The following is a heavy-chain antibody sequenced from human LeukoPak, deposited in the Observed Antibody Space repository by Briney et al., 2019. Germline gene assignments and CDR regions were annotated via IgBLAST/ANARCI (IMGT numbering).Heavy chain of an antibody. J-gene: IGHJ4*02. CDR3: ARGYGVTFDY. CDR2: ISSSSSYI. Sequence: GGSLRLSCAASGFTFSSYGMHWVRQAPGKGLEWVSSISSSSSYIYYADSVKGRFTISRDNAKNSLYLQMNSLRAEDTAVYYCARGYGVTFDYWGQGTLVTVSS. CDR1: GFTFSSYG. D-gene: IGHD5-18*01. V-gene: IGHV3-21*01.